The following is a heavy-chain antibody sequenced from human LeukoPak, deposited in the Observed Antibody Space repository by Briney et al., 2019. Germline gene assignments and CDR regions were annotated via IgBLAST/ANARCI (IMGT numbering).Heavy chain of an antibody. D-gene: IGHD2-2*01. CDR1: GGSFSGYY. V-gene: IGHV4-34*01. CDR3: ASSPMLFY. Sequence: SETLSLTCAVYGGSFSGYYWSWIRQPPGKGLGWIGEINHSGSTNYNPSLKSRVTISVDTSKNQFSLKLSSVTAADTAVHYCASSPMLFYWGQGTLVTVSS. J-gene: IGHJ4*02. CDR2: INHSGST.